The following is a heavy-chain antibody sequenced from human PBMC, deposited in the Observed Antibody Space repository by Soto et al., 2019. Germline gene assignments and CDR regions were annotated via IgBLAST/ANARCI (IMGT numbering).Heavy chain of an antibody. J-gene: IGHJ4*02. V-gene: IGHV3-23*01. Sequence: GGSLRLSCAACGFAFSNYAMNWVRQAPGKGPEWVSSTSESGDRADYADSVRGRFTISRDNSKNTLFLQMNSLRGEDTAVYYCAKQYLDAQWGQGTLVTVSS. CDR2: TSESGDRA. CDR1: GFAFSNYA. D-gene: IGHD3-9*01. CDR3: AKQYLDAQ.